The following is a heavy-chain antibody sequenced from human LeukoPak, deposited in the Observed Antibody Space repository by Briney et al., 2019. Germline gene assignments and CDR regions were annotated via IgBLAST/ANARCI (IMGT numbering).Heavy chain of an antibody. CDR2: INHSGST. D-gene: IGHD3-10*01. J-gene: IGHJ4*02. CDR1: GGSFSGYY. CDR3: ARRMVRGVRKYYFDY. Sequence: SETLSLTCAVYGGSFSGYYWGWIRQPPGKGLEWIGEINHSGSTNYNPSLKSRVTISVDTSKNQFSLKLSSVTAADTAVYYCARRMVRGVRKYYFDYWGQGTLVTVS. V-gene: IGHV4-34*01.